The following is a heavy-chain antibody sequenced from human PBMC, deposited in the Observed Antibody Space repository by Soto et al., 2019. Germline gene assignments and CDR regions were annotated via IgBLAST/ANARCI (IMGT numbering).Heavy chain of an antibody. CDR1: GFTFSDNA. D-gene: IGHD2-2*01. Sequence: EVQLLESGGGLVQPGGSLRLSCGASGFTFSDNAMTWVRQAPGKGLEWVSSISDDGDSTYYADSVKGRFTISRDNSKNTLFLXMSSLXAEXXXVXXXXXSLSTAVNYGLDVWGQGTSVTVSS. CDR2: ISDDGDST. V-gene: IGHV3-23*01. J-gene: IGHJ6*02. CDR3: XXSLSTAVNYGLDV.